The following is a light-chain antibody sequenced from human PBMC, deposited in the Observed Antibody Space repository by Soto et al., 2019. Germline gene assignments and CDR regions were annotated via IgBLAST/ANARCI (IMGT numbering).Light chain of an antibody. V-gene: IGKV1-5*03. CDR3: QQYNDYQYT. Sequence: DIQMTQSPSTLSASVGDSVTITCRASRSITTWLAWYQQKPGKAPKLLIYKATNLQSGVPSRFSGSGSGTEFSLTISSLQPEDFAIYYCQQYNDYQYTFGQGTKLEIK. CDR2: KAT. J-gene: IGKJ2*01. CDR1: RSITTW.